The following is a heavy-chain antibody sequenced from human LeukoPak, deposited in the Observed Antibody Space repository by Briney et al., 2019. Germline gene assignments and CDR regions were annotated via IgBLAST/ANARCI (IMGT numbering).Heavy chain of an antibody. Sequence: PSETLSLTCAVYGGSFSGYYWSWIRQPPGKGLEWIGEINHSGSTNYNPSLKSRVTISVDTSKNQFSLKLSSVTAADTAVYYYARGLDYDSSGYYYFDYWGQGTLVTVSS. CDR1: GGSFSGYY. CDR3: ARGLDYDSSGYYYFDY. D-gene: IGHD3-22*01. J-gene: IGHJ4*02. CDR2: INHSGST. V-gene: IGHV4-34*01.